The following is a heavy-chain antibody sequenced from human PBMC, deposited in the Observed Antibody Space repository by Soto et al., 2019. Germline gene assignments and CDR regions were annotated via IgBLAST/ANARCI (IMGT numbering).Heavy chain of an antibody. V-gene: IGHV4-34*01. CDR2: INHSGST. CDR3: ARVAGRRYYFQH. CDR1: GGSFSGYY. J-gene: IGHJ1*01. Sequence: QVQLQQWGAGLLKPSETLSLTCAVYGGSFSGYYWSWIRQPPGKGLECIGEINHSGSTNYNPSLKSRVTISVDTSKNQFSLKLSSVTAADTAVYYCARVAGRRYYFQHWGQGTLVTVSS. D-gene: IGHD3-9*01.